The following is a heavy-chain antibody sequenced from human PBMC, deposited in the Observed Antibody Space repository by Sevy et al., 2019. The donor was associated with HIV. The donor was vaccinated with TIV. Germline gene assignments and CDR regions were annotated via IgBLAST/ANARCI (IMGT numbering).Heavy chain of an antibody. J-gene: IGHJ3*02. CDR1: GFTFSSYC. V-gene: IGHV3-30-3*01. Sequence: GGSLRLSCAASGFTFSSYCMHWVRQAPGKGLEWVAVTSYDGSKKYYADSVKGRFTIYRDNSRTTLYLEMNSLRAEDTAVYYCARDGGGYYYDSSGYYHDAFDIWGLGTMVTVSS. D-gene: IGHD3-22*01. CDR3: ARDGGGYYYDSSGYYHDAFDI. CDR2: TSYDGSKK.